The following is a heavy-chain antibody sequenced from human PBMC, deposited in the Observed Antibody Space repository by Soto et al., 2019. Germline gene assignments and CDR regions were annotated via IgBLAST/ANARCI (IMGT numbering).Heavy chain of an antibody. V-gene: IGHV3-53*01. D-gene: IGHD5-18*01. CDR2: IYSDGTT. CDR3: ARDSISFGPGVNDY. J-gene: IGHJ4*02. CDR1: GFTVSSSY. Sequence: EVQLVESGGGLIRPGGSLRISCAASGFTVSSSYMSWVRQAPGKGLEWVSIIYSDGTTYYADSVKGRFTISRDNSKNTLFLQKKSLRADDTAVYFCARDSISFGPGVNDYWGQGTLVTVSS.